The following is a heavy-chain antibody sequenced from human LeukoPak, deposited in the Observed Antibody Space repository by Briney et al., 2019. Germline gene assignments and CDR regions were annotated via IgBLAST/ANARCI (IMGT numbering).Heavy chain of an antibody. CDR3: ARSSSAYHSTFDF. CDR1: GYSFTTYW. CDR2: IYPGDSDT. V-gene: IGHV5-51*01. J-gene: IGHJ4*02. D-gene: IGHD5-12*01. Sequence: GESLKISRQGSGYSFTTYWIGWVRQMPGKGLEWMGIIYPGDSDTRYSPSFQGQVTISADKSISTAYLQWSSLKASDTAMYYCARSSSAYHSTFDFWGQGTLVTVSS.